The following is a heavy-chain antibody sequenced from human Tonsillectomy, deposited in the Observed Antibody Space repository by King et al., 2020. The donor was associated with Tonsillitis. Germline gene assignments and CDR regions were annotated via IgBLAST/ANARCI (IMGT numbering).Heavy chain of an antibody. V-gene: IGHV3-23*04. CDR3: AKAMVVTGLLDS. D-gene: IGHD2-21*02. J-gene: IGHJ4*02. CDR1: GFSFSGYA. Sequence: VQLVESGGGLVQPGGSLRLSCAASGFSFSGYAMSLVRQAPGKGLEWVSGVRNIGGVTYYADSVKGRFTISSDNSKNTLYLQMNSLRAEDTALYYCAKAMVVTGLLDSWGQGTLVTVSS. CDR2: VRNIGGVT.